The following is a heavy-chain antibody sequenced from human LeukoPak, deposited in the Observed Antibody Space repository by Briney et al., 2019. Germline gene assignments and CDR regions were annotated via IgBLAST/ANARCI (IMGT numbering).Heavy chain of an antibody. CDR2: INPSGGST. CDR3: ARDNDSRDPPHFDY. V-gene: IGHV1-46*01. J-gene: IGHJ4*02. CDR1: GYTFTSYY. D-gene: IGHD3-16*01. Sequence: ASVKVSCKAYGYTFTSYYMHWVRQAPGQGLEWMGIINPSGGSTSYAQKFRGRVTITADKSTRTAYMELSSLRSEDTAVYYCARDNDSRDPPHFDYWGQGTLVTVSS.